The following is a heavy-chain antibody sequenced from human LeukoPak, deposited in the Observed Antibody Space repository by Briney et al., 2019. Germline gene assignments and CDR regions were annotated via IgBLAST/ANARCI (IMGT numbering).Heavy chain of an antibody. Sequence: PSETLSLTCTVSGGASSSYYWSWIRQPPGKGLEWIGYIYDSGSTNYNPSRKSRVTISVDTSKNQFSLKLTSVTAADTAVYYCARGKWGYHFDSWGQGTLVTVSS. D-gene: IGHD3-16*01. CDR2: IYDSGST. CDR1: GGASSSYY. V-gene: IGHV4-59*01. CDR3: ARGKWGYHFDS. J-gene: IGHJ4*02.